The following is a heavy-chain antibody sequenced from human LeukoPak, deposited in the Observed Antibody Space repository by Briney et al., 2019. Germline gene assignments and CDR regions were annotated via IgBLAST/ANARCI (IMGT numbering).Heavy chain of an antibody. J-gene: IGHJ4*02. CDR2: IYYSGST. D-gene: IGHD3-16*02. CDR3: VRAGRDYVWGSYRLNYFDY. V-gene: IGHV4-30-4*08. CDR1: GGSISSGDYY. Sequence: SQTLSLTCTVSGGSISSGDYYWSWTRQPPGKGLEWIGYIYYSGSTYYNPSLKSRVTISVDTSKNQFSLKLSSVTAADTAVYYCVRAGRDYVWGSYRLNYFDYWGQGTLVTVSS.